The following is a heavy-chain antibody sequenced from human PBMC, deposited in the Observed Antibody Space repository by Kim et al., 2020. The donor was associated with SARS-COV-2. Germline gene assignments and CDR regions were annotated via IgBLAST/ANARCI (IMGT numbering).Heavy chain of an antibody. Sequence: GGSLRLSCVASGFTFSTSPMGWVRQAAGKGLEWVSRISWDGSRTYYADTVTGRVTMSSDKSKNTEYLHMNSLRVEDKAVYYCAKGVTNSGFDYWGQGAQV. CDR2: ISWDGSRT. V-gene: IGHV3-23*01. J-gene: IGHJ4*02. D-gene: IGHD4-17*01. CDR1: GFTFSTSP. CDR3: AKGVTNSGFDY.